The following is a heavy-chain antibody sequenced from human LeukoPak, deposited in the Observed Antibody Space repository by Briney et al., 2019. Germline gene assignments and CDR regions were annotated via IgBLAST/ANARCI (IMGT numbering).Heavy chain of an antibody. J-gene: IGHJ6*02. Sequence: GGSLRLSCTAPGFTFSSYGMHWVRQAPGKGLEWVAVIWYDGSNKYYADSVKGRFTISRDNSKNTLYLQINSLRAEDTAVYYCARDYYDSSGYYPPYYYYYGMDVWGQGTTVTVSS. V-gene: IGHV3-33*01. D-gene: IGHD3-22*01. CDR1: GFTFSSYG. CDR3: ARDYYDSSGYYPPYYYYYGMDV. CDR2: IWYDGSNK.